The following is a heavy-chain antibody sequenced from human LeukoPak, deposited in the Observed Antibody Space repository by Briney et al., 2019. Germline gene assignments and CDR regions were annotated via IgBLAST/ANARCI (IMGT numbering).Heavy chain of an antibody. V-gene: IGHV4-59*11. Sequence: PETLSLTCTVSGGSISSHYWAWLRQPPGKGLEWIGWMFFTGDTNYNPSLKSRVTISVDHSKNQFSLKLTSVTAADTAVYYCAKEGNDYGANSIDYWGQGTLVTVSS. CDR3: AKEGNDYGANSIDY. CDR2: MFFTGDT. D-gene: IGHD4-23*01. J-gene: IGHJ4*02. CDR1: GGSISSHY.